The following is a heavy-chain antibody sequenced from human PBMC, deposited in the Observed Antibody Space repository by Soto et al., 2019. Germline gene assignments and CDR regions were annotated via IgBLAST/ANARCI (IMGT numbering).Heavy chain of an antibody. V-gene: IGHV4-4*07. J-gene: IGHJ4*02. CDR3: ATVSYVGGTDY. CDR1: GVSISSFY. Sequence: SETLSLTCTVSGVSISSFYWSWIRQPAGKGLEWIGRIYSSEIINYNPSLKSRVTMSLDTSKNQFSLKLSSVTAADTAVYFCATVSYVGGTDYWGQGAQVTVSS. D-gene: IGHD5-18*01. CDR2: IYSSEII.